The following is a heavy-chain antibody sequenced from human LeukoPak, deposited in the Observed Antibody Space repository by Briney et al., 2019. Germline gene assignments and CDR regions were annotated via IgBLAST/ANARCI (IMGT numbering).Heavy chain of an antibody. CDR1: GGSISSYY. D-gene: IGHD2-2*01. Sequence: SETLSLTCTVSGGSISSYYWSWIRQPPGKGLEWIGYIYTSRSTNYNPSLKSRVTISVDTSKNQFSLKLSSVTAADTAVYYCARLSQGSSTTRFDYWGQGTLVTVSS. J-gene: IGHJ4*02. CDR3: ARLSQGSSTTRFDY. CDR2: IYTSRST. V-gene: IGHV4-4*09.